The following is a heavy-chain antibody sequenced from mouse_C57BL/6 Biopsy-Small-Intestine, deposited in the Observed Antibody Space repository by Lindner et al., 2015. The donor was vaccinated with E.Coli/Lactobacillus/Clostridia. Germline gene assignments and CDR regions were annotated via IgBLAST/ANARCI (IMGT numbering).Heavy chain of an antibody. CDR1: GHTFTTYP. CDR2: FHPYDDDT. D-gene: IGHD2-1*01. J-gene: IGHJ2*01. V-gene: IGHV1-47*01. Sequence: VQLQESGAELVKPGASVKMSCKASGHTFTTYPIEWMKQNHGKSLEWIGNFHPYDDDTKYNEKFKGKATLTVERSSTTVYLELSRLTSDDSAVYYCARGRGNYVYYFDYWGQGTTLAVSS. CDR3: ARGRGNYVYYFDY.